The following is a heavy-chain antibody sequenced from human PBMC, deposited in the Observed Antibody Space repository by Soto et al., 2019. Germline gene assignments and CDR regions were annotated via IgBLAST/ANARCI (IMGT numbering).Heavy chain of an antibody. CDR3: AREPGGGYNWFDP. Sequence: QVQLQESGPGLLNPSETLSLTCTVSGASISSAYWSWIRQPPGKGLEWIGDIYYSGTAKYNPSLKSRVTISVDTPKNQFPLRLTSVTAADTAVYYWAREPGGGYNWFDPWGQGTLVTVSS. J-gene: IGHJ5*02. V-gene: IGHV4-59*01. CDR2: IYYSGTA. CDR1: GASISSAY. D-gene: IGHD3-10*01.